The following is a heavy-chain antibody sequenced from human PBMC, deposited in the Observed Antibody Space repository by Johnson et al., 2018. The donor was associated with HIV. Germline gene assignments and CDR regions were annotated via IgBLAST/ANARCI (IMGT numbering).Heavy chain of an antibody. D-gene: IGHD5-18*01. Sequence: QVQLVESGGGVVQPGKSLRLSCAASGFTFSSYGMNWVRKAPGKGREWVAVISYEGSDKYYADSVKGRFTISRDNSKNTLYLQMNSLRAEDTAVYYCAKARGYNYFVDAFDGWGQGTLVTVSS. CDR2: ISYEGSDK. CDR1: GFTFSSYG. V-gene: IGHV3-30*18. CDR3: AKARGYNYFVDAFDG. J-gene: IGHJ3*01.